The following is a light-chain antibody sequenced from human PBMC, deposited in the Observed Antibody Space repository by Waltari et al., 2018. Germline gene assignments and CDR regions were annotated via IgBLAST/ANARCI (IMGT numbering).Light chain of an antibody. CDR3: QQYHDWPPWT. J-gene: IGKJ1*01. CDR2: GAS. V-gene: IGKV3-15*01. Sequence: EIVMTQSPATLSVSPGDGATLSCRASQSISSNLAWYQQKPGQAPRLLIYGASTRATGIPARFSGVGSGAEYTLTIRSLQSDDVAVYYCQQYHDWPPWTFGQGTRVEIK. CDR1: QSISSN.